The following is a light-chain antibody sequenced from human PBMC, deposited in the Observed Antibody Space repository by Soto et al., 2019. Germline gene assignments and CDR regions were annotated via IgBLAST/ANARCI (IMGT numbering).Light chain of an antibody. Sequence: QPVLTQSPSASASLGASVKLTCNLSSGHSTYGIAWHQQLPEKGPRYLMTVNSDGSHTKGDGIPDRFSGSSSGTERALTISSLQSEDEADYYCQTWGTGIQVFGGGTKLTVL. J-gene: IGLJ3*02. V-gene: IGLV4-69*01. CDR3: QTWGTGIQV. CDR2: VNSDGSH. CDR1: SGHSTYG.